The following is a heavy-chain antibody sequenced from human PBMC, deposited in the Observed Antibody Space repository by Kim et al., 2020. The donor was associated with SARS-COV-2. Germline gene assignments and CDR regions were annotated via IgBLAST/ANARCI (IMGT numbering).Heavy chain of an antibody. CDR2: IYSGGST. V-gene: IGHV3-53*01. CDR3: ASFEQYYYYYYGMDV. Sequence: GGSLRLSCAASGFTVSSNYMSWVRQAPGKGLEWVSVIYSGGSTYYADSVKGRFTISRDNSKNTLYLQMNSLRAEDTAVYYCASFEQYYYYYYGMDVWGQGTTVTVSS. J-gene: IGHJ6*02. CDR1: GFTVSSNY.